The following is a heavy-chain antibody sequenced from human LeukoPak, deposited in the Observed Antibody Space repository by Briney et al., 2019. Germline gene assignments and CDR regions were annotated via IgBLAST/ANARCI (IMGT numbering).Heavy chain of an antibody. J-gene: IGHJ4*02. CDR3: ASGMATITPFDY. Sequence: SETLSLTCTVSGGSISSYYWSWVRQPPGKGLEWIGYIYYSGSTNYNPSLKGRVTMSVDTSKNQFSLKLRSVPAADTAVYCCASGMATITPFDYWGQGTLVTVSS. CDR1: GGSISSYY. D-gene: IGHD5-24*01. CDR2: IYYSGST. V-gene: IGHV4-59*01.